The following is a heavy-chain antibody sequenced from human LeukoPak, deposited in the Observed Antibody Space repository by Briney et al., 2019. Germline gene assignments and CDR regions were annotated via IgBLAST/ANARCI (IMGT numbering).Heavy chain of an antibody. D-gene: IGHD3-22*01. V-gene: IGHV5-51*01. CDR2: IFPGDSDT. CDR3: ARDSYDSSGFYPGSRWFDP. J-gene: IGHJ5*02. Sequence: GESLKISCKASGYNFTNYWIGWVRPMPGKGLEWMGIIFPGDSDTTYSPSFEGQVTISADKSVSTAYLQWRSLKASDTAMYYCARDSYDSSGFYPGSRWFDPWGQGTLVTVSS. CDR1: GYNFTNYW.